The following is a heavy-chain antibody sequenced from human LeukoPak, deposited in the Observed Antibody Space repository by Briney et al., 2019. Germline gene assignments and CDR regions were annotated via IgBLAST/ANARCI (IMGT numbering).Heavy chain of an antibody. Sequence: SETLSLTCAVAGYSTSGGNYWGWVRQPPGKGLEWIGSIYRDGTTFHNPSLKSRVTISVDTSKNQFSLKLSPVTAADTAVYFCAGFFALGGSFDYWGQGTLVTVSS. CDR3: AGFFALGGSFDY. D-gene: IGHD3-16*01. CDR2: IYRDGTT. V-gene: IGHV4-38-2*01. CDR1: GYSTSGGNY. J-gene: IGHJ4*02.